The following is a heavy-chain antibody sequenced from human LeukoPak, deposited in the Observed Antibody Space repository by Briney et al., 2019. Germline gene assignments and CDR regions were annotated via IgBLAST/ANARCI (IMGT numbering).Heavy chain of an antibody. CDR3: AKDRHYYDSSLDY. J-gene: IGHJ4*02. D-gene: IGHD3-22*01. Sequence: GGSLRLSCAASGFTFSSYGMHWVRQAPGKGLEWVVVISYDGSNKYYADSVKGRFTISRDNSKNTLYLQMNSLRAEDTAVYYCAKDRHYYDSSLDYWGQGTLVTVSS. CDR1: GFTFSSYG. V-gene: IGHV3-30*18. CDR2: ISYDGSNK.